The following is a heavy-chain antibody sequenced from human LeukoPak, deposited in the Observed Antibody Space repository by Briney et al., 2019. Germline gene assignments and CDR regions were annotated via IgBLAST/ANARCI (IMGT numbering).Heavy chain of an antibody. V-gene: IGHV1-2*02. CDR1: GYTFTSYY. CDR3: ARGDNTVVVVPNTLDY. D-gene: IGHD2-21*01. Sequence: ASVRVSCKASGYTFTSYYMHWVRQAPGQGLEGMAWVNPNSGGTHYAQKFQGRVSMTRDTSTSTAYMELRGLKSDDAAVYYCARGDNTVVVVPNTLDYWGQGTLVIVSS. CDR2: VNPNSGGT. J-gene: IGHJ4*02.